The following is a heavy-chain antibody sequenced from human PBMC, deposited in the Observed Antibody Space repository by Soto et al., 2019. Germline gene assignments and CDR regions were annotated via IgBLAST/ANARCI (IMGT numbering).Heavy chain of an antibody. Sequence: PGGSLRLSCAASGFTFSAYDMHWVRQITGKGLEWVSAIGAADDPYYLGSVKGRFTISRENAKNALYLQMSSLRAEDTAVYYCARAYSGRLPRRADYYFAMDVWGQGTTVTVSS. CDR1: GFTFSAYD. J-gene: IGHJ6*02. V-gene: IGHV3-13*05. D-gene: IGHD2-15*01. CDR3: ARAYSGRLPRRADYYFAMDV. CDR2: IGAADDP.